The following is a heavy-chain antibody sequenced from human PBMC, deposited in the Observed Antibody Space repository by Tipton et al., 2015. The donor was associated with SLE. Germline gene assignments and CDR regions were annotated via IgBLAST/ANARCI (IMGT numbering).Heavy chain of an antibody. CDR2: IYSGGST. V-gene: IGHV3-53*05. CDR1: GFTVSSNY. CDR3: ASEGSAAGRYFDL. Sequence: SLRLSCAASGFTVSSNYMSWVRQAPGKGLEWVSVIYSGGSTYYADSVKGRFTISRDNSKNTLYLQMNSLRAEDTAVYYCASEGSAAGRYFDLWGRGTLVTVSS. J-gene: IGHJ2*01. D-gene: IGHD6-13*01.